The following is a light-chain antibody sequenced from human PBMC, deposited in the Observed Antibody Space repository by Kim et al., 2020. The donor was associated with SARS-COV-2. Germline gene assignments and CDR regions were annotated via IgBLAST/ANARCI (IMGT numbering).Light chain of an antibody. Sequence: DIQMTQSPSSLSASVGDRVTITCRASQSISSYLNWYQQKPGKPPKLLIYAASSLQSGVPSRFSGSGSGTDFTLTTSSLQPEDFATYYCQQSYSTPPTFGQGTKVDIK. CDR3: QQSYSTPPT. CDR2: AAS. V-gene: IGKV1-39*01. CDR1: QSISSY. J-gene: IGKJ1*01.